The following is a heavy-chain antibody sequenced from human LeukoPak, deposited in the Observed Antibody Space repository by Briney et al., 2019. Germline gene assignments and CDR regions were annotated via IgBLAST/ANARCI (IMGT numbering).Heavy chain of an antibody. CDR3: AKDFVSSFSY. J-gene: IGHJ4*02. CDR1: GFTFSDYY. V-gene: IGHV3-30*18. CDR2: ISYDGSNE. Sequence: GGSLRLSCAASGFTFSDYYMSWVRQAPGKGREGVAVISYDGSNEYYADPVKGRFTISIDNSKNTLYLQMNSLRAEDTAVYYCAKDFVSSFSYWGQGTLVTVSS. D-gene: IGHD3-3*02.